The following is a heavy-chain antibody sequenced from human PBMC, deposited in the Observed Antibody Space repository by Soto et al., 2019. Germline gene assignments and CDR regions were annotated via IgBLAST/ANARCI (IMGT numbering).Heavy chain of an antibody. Sequence: EVQLLESGGGLVQPGGSLRLSCAASGFTFSSYAMSWVRQAPGKGLEWVSAISGSGGSTYYADSVKGRFTISRDNSKNSLYLQMKSLRAEDTAVYSSTVTAIGSYFDYWGQGTLVTVSS. V-gene: IGHV3-23*01. CDR3: TVTAIGSYFDY. CDR1: GFTFSSYA. J-gene: IGHJ4*02. D-gene: IGHD2-21*02. CDR2: ISGSGGST.